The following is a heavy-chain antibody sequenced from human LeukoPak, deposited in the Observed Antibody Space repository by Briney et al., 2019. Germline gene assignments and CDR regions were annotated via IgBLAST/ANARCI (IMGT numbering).Heavy chain of an antibody. CDR1: GFTFSSYA. CDR2: ISYDGSNK. CDR3: ATAEATVTTLGY. J-gene: IGHJ4*02. D-gene: IGHD4-17*01. Sequence: GRSLRLSCAASGFTFSSYAMHWVRQAPGKGLEWVAVISYDGSNKYYADSVKGRFTISRDNSKNTLYLQMNSLRAEDTAVYYCATAEATVTTLGYWGQGTLVTVSS. V-gene: IGHV3-30-3*01.